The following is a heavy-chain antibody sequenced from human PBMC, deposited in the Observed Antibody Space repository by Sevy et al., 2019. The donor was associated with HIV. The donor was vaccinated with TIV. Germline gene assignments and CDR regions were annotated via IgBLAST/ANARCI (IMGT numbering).Heavy chain of an antibody. Sequence: GGSLRLSCAASGFTFSSYWMHWVRHAPGKGLLWVSRINVDGSGTIYADSVKGRFTISRDNAKNTLYLQMTSLRAEDTAVYYCAREPVDTLTGPVDYEDGMDGWGLGTSVTVSS. CDR3: AREPVDTLTGPVDYEDGMDG. CDR2: INVDGSGT. D-gene: IGHD3-9*01. J-gene: IGHJ6*02. CDR1: GFTFSSYW. V-gene: IGHV3-74*01.